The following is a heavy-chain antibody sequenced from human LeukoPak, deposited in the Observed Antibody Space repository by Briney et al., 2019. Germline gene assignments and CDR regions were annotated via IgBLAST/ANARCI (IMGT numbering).Heavy chain of an antibody. J-gene: IGHJ4*02. V-gene: IGHV3-30*02. D-gene: IGHD2-8*01. CDR2: IRFDGTNK. CDR3: AKDGGCYFRLDY. Sequence: GGSLRLSCAASGFNFSTFGIHWVRQAPGKGLEWVAFIRFDGTNKYYADSVKGRFTISRDNSKNTLYLQMNSLRAEDTALYYCAKDGGCYFRLDYWGQGTLVTVSS. CDR1: GFNFSTFG.